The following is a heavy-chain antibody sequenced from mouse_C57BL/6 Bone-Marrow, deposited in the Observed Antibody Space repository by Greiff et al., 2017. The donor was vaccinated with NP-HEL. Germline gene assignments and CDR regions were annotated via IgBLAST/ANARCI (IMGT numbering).Heavy chain of an antibody. D-gene: IGHD1-1*01. Sequence: QVQLQQPGAELVKPGASVKLSCKASGYTFTSYWMHWVKQRPGQGLEWIGMIHPNSGSTNYNEKFKSKATLTVDKSSSTAYMQLSSLTSEDSAVYYCARGSTKVVARDYWGQGTTLTVSS. CDR1: GYTFTSYW. CDR2: IHPNSGST. V-gene: IGHV1-64*01. J-gene: IGHJ2*01. CDR3: ARGSTKVVARDY.